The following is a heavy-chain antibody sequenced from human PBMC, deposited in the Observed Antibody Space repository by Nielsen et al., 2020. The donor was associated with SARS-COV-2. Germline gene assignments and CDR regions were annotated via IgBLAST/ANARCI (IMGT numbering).Heavy chain of an antibody. V-gene: IGHV4-34*08. J-gene: IGHJ4*02. CDR3: AGTLTIFGVAPTLDY. D-gene: IGHD3-3*01. Sequence: ESLKISCAASGFTFRSYWMSWIRQTPGKGLEWIGEITHAGTTNYNPSLQSRVTISLDTSKKQFSLRLSSLTAADTAVYYCAGTLTIFGVAPTLDYWGQGTLVTVSS. CDR2: ITHAGTT. CDR1: GFTFRSYW.